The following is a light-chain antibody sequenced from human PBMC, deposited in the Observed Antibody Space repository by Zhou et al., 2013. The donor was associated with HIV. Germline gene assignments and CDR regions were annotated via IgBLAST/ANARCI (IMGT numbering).Light chain of an antibody. CDR3: QTYGGSPLYT. V-gene: IGKV3-20*01. CDR2: AVS. J-gene: IGKJ2*01. CDR1: QNIGDN. Sequence: EIVMTQSPVTLSLSPGDRATLFCRASQNIGDNVAWLQHKPGQAPRLVIYAVSTRATGIPDRFSGAGSGTDFTLTISRLEPEDFAVYYCQTYGGSPLYTFGQGTKLEIK.